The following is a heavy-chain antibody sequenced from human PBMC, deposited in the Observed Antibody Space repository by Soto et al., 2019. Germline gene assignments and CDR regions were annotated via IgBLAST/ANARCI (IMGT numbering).Heavy chain of an antibody. CDR2: MNPNSGET. V-gene: IGHV1-8*01. D-gene: IGHD2-15*01. CDR1: GYTFTDYD. CDR3: ARVAVAARPRWYNWFDP. J-gene: IGHJ5*02. Sequence: QEQLVQSGAEVKKPGASVKVSCKTSGYTFTDYDINWVRQATGQGLEWLGWMNPNSGETGYAQKFQGRVTMTRSASLSTADLELSRLRSEDTAVYYCARVAVAARPRWYNWFDPWGQGTLVTVSS.